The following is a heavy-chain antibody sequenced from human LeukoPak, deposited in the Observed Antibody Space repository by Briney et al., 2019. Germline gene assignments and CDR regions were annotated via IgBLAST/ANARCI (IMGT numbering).Heavy chain of an antibody. D-gene: IGHD3-22*01. CDR2: IRNDESNK. J-gene: IGHJ4*02. V-gene: IGHV3-30*02. CDR3: VGGTRKDSYESSGYYSYFDY. Sequence: PGGSLRLSCAASEFTFSNYGMHWVRQTPGKGLEWVSFIRNDESNKYYTDSVKGRFTISRDNSKNTLYLQMNSLRAEDTAVYYCVGGTRKDSYESSGYYSYFDYWGQGTLVTVSS. CDR1: EFTFSNYG.